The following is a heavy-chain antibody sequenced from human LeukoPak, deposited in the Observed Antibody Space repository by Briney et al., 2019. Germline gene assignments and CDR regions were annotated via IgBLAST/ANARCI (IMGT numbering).Heavy chain of an antibody. V-gene: IGHV4-61*01. Sequence: SETLSLTCTVSGGSVSSGSYYWNWIRQPPGKGLEWIGYIYDSGCTNYNPSLKSRVTISVDTSKNQFSLKVNSVTAADTAVYYCARDDGGGWTGFDYWGQGALVTVSS. D-gene: IGHD2-15*01. J-gene: IGHJ4*02. CDR3: ARDDGGGWTGFDY. CDR2: IYDSGCT. CDR1: GGSVSSGSYY.